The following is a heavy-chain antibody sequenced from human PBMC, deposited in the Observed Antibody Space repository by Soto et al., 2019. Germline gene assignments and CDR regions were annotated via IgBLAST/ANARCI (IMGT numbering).Heavy chain of an antibody. CDR3: VREAYCSGGSCHPDY. V-gene: IGHV1-2*02. CDR1: GYTFTGHY. D-gene: IGHD2-15*01. J-gene: IGHJ4*02. Sequence: QVQLVQSGAEVKKPGASVKVSCKASGYTFTGHYMHWVRQAPGQGLEWMGSINANSGFTHYRQKFQGRVTMTRDTAISTADMELSRLRSDDTAVYYCVREAYCSGGSCHPDYWGQGTLVTVSS. CDR2: INANSGFT.